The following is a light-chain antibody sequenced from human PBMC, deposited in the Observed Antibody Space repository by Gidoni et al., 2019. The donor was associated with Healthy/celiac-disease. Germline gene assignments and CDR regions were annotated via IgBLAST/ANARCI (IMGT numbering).Light chain of an antibody. CDR3: QQYYSYPRT. V-gene: IGKV1-8*01. J-gene: IGKJ1*01. Sequence: AIRMTQSPSSLSASIGDRVTITCRASQGISSYLAWYQQKPGKAPKLLIYAASTLQSGVPSRFSGSGSGTDFTLTISCLQSEDFATYYCQQYYSYPRTFGQGTKVEIK. CDR2: AAS. CDR1: QGISSY.